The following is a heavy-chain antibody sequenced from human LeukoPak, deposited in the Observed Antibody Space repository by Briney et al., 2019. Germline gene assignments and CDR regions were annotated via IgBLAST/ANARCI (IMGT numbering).Heavy chain of an antibody. CDR3: ASEYYYDSSGYPSYYFDY. CDR1: GGTFSSYA. CDR2: IIPIFGTA. Sequence: GASVKVSCKASGGTFSSYAISWVRQAPGQGLERMGGIIPIFGTANYAQKFQGRVTITADESTSTAYMELSSLRSEDTAVYYCASEYYYDSSGYPSYYFDYWGQGTLVTVSS. J-gene: IGHJ4*02. D-gene: IGHD3-22*01. V-gene: IGHV1-69*13.